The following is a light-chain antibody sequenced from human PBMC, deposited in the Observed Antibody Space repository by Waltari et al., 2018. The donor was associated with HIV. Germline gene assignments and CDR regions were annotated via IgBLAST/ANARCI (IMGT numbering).Light chain of an antibody. CDR3: QSTDSSGVYWV. J-gene: IGLJ3*02. Sequence: SYELTQPPSVSVSPGQTARVTCPGDALPKRDAYWYQQRQGQAPVLLIFRDTERPSGIPERFSSSSSGTTVTLTIRAVQAEDEADYFCQSTDSSGVYWVFGGGTTLTVL. CDR2: RDT. CDR1: ALPKRD. V-gene: IGLV3-25*03.